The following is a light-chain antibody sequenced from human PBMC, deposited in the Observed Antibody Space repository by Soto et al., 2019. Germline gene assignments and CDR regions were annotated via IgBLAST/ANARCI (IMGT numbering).Light chain of an antibody. V-gene: IGKV3-15*01. CDR3: QQYSNWPLLS. Sequence: EVVLTQSPATLSVSPGAGATLSCRASQSVGSNLAWYQQKPGQTPRVLIYGASTRAIGIPARFSGSGFGTEFKLTISSLQAEDFVVYSCQQYSNWPLLSFGGGTKVEIK. CDR2: GAS. J-gene: IGKJ4*01. CDR1: QSVGSN.